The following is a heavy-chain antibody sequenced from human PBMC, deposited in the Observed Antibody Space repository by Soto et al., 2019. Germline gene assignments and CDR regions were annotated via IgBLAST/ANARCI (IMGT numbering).Heavy chain of an antibody. Sequence: EVQLLESGGGLVQPGGSLRLSCAASGFTFSSYAMSWVRQAPGKGLEWVSAISGSGGSTYYADSVKGRFTISRDNSKNTLSLQMNSLRAADTAVYYCAKQNGYGGNSDLEYWGQGTLVTVSS. J-gene: IGHJ4*02. D-gene: IGHD5-18*01. CDR3: AKQNGYGGNSDLEY. CDR2: ISGSGGST. V-gene: IGHV3-23*01. CDR1: GFTFSSYA.